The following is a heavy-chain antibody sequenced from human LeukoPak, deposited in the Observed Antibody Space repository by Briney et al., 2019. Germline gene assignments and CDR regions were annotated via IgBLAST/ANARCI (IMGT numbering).Heavy chain of an antibody. Sequence: PSQTLSLTCTVSGASISSGGNYWSWIRQHPGKGLEWIGYIYYSGSTYHNPSLKSRVTISVDTSKKQFSLQLSSVTAAGTAVYYCARLIYDSSGYYFAYWGQGTLVTVSS. D-gene: IGHD3-22*01. CDR3: ARLIYDSSGYYFAY. CDR2: IYYSGST. V-gene: IGHV4-31*03. CDR1: GASISSGGNY. J-gene: IGHJ4*02.